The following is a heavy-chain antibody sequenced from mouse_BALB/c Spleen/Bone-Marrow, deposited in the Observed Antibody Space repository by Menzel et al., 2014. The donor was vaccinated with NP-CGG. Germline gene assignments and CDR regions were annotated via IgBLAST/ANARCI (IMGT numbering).Heavy chain of an antibody. CDR1: GYTFTSSW. CDR3: ARGGYGNYYFDY. J-gene: IGHJ2*01. V-gene: IGHV1S130*01. D-gene: IGHD2-1*01. CDR2: IHPNSGNT. Sequence: VKLVESGSVLVRPGASVKLSCKASGYTFTSSWMHWAKQRPGQGLEWIGEIHPNSGNTNYNEKFKGKATLTVDTSSSTAYMDLSSLTSEDSAVYYCARGGYGNYYFDYRGQGTTLTVSS.